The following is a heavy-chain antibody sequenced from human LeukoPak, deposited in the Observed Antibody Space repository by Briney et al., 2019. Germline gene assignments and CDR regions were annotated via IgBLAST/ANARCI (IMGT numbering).Heavy chain of an antibody. CDR1: GFTFSSYS. D-gene: IGHD2-2*01. CDR2: ISSSSSYI. V-gene: IGHV3-21*01. Sequence: PGGSLRLSCAASGFTFSSYSMNWVRQAPGKGLEWVSSISSSSSYIYYADSVKGRFTISRDNAKNSLYLQMNSLRAEDTAVYYCVRAIVVVPAAIGYFDYWGQGTLVTVSS. CDR3: VRAIVVVPAAIGYFDY. J-gene: IGHJ4*02.